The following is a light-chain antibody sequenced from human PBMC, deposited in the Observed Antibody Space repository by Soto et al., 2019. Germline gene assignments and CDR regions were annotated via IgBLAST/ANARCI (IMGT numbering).Light chain of an antibody. J-gene: IGKJ5*01. CDR1: QSITSSF. V-gene: IGKV3-20*01. CDR2: GAS. Sequence: EIVLTQSPGILSLSPVERAPLSCEASQSITSSFLAWYQQKPGQAPRLLIYGASSRATGIPDRFSGTGSETDFTLTINRLEPEDFAVYYCQQYGSSITFGQGTRLEIK. CDR3: QQYGSSIT.